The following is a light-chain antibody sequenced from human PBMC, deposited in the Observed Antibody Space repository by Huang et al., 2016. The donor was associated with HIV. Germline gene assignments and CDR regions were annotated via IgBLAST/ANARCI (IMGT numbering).Light chain of an antibody. Sequence: EIIMTQSPATLSLSPGEVASLSCRANQSVATNLAWYLHRPGQSPRILIFGASTRASGLPGRCCGSGSGTQFTLTVIGLHSEDFAVYYCQQYHNWPYTFGQGTKLEI. CDR3: QQYHNWPYT. V-gene: IGKV3-15*01. CDR1: QSVATN. CDR2: GAS. J-gene: IGKJ2*01.